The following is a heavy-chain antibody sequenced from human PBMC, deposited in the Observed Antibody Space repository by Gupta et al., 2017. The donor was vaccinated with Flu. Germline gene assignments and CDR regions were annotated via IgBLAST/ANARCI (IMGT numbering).Heavy chain of an antibody. CDR3: AKDPEFSLGYFDY. J-gene: IGHJ4*02. D-gene: IGHD3-16*01. V-gene: IGHV3-23*01. Sequence: RQAPGKGLEWVSAISGSGGSTYYADSVKGRFTISRDNSKNTLYLQINSLRAEDTAVYYCAKDPEFSLGYFDYWGQGTLVTVSS. CDR2: ISGSGGST.